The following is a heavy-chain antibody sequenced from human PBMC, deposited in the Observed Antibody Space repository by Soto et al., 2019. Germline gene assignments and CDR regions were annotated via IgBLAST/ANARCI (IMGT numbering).Heavy chain of an antibody. CDR2: ISYDGSNK. J-gene: IGHJ3*02. V-gene: IGHV3-30*18. D-gene: IGHD6-13*01. CDR1: GFTFSSDG. CDR3: ANLIAAAGRVGAFDI. Sequence: QVQLVESGGGVVQPGRSLRLSCAASGFTFSSDGMHWVRQAPGKGLEWVAVISYDGSNKYYADSVKGRFTISRDNSKNTLYLQMNSLRAEDTAVYYCANLIAAAGRVGAFDIWGQGTMVTVSS.